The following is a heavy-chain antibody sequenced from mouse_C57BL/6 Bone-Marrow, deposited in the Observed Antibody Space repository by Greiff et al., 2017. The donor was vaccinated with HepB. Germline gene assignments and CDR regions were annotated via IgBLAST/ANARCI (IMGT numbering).Heavy chain of an antibody. Sequence: EVMLVESGGGLVKPGGSLKLSCAASGFTFSSYAMSWVRQTPEKRLEWVATISDGGSYTYYPDNVKGRFTISRDNAKNNLYLQMGHLKSEDTAMYYCARDLYYYGSSPWFAYWGQGTLVTVSA. CDR3: ARDLYYYGSSPWFAY. CDR2: ISDGGSYT. CDR1: GFTFSSYA. J-gene: IGHJ3*01. V-gene: IGHV5-4*01. D-gene: IGHD1-1*01.